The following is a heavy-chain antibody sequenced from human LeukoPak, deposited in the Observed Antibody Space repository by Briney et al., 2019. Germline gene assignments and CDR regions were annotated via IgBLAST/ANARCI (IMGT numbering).Heavy chain of an antibody. CDR2: INPNSGCT. V-gene: IGHV1-2*06. D-gene: IGHD5-18*01. Sequence: ASVKVSCKASGYTFTGYYMHWVRQAPGQGLEWMGRINPNSGCTNYAQKFQGRVTMTRDTSISTAYMELSRLRSDDTAVYYCARESYGLSLNYWGQGTLVTVSS. CDR1: GYTFTGYY. CDR3: ARESYGLSLNY. J-gene: IGHJ4*02.